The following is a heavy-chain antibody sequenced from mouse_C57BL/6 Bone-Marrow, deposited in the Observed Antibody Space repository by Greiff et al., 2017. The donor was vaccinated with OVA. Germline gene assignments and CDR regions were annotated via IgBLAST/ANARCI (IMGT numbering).Heavy chain of an antibody. CDR1: GYSITSGYY. J-gene: IGHJ4*01. Sequence: EVQLQESGPGLVKPSQSLSLTCSVTGYSITSGYYWNWIRQFPGNKLEWMGYISYDGSNNYNPSLKNRISITRDTSKNQFFLKLNSVTTEDTATYYCARVEGYWGQGTSVTVSS. V-gene: IGHV3-6*01. CDR3: ARVEGY. CDR2: ISYDGSN.